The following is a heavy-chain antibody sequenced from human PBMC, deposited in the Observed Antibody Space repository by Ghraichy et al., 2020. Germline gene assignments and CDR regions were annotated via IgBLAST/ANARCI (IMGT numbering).Heavy chain of an antibody. Sequence: SETLSLTCAVYNGPFDSYYWSWIRQPPGKGLEWIGEINHSGSTNYNASLKSRVTISVDRTKNQFSLRLSSVTAADTSVYYCARGRKSSQQLVPLPFDYWGQGTLVTV. CDR1: NGPFDSYY. CDR3: ARGRKSSQQLVPLPFDY. V-gene: IGHV4-34*01. D-gene: IGHD6-13*01. CDR2: INHSGST. J-gene: IGHJ4*02.